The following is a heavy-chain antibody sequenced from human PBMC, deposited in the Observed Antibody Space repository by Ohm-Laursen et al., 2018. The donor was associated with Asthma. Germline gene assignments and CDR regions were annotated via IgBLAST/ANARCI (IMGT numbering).Heavy chain of an antibody. J-gene: IGHJ4*02. CDR3: ASARTIFGVVIIQGPFDY. D-gene: IGHD3-3*01. Sequence: SLRLSCTASGYTFSRYSIHWVRQIPGKGLEWVASISTASSFIYYADSVRGRFTISRDNSKNTLYLQMNSLRAEDTAVYYCASARTIFGVVIIQGPFDYWGQGTLVTVSS. V-gene: IGHV3-21*01. CDR1: GYTFSRYS. CDR2: ISTASSFI.